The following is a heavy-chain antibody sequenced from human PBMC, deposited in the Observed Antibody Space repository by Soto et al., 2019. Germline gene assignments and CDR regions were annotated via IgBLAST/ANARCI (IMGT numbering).Heavy chain of an antibody. CDR2: IIPIFGTA. Sequence: QVQLVQSGAEVKKPGSSVKVSCKASGGTFSSYAISWVRQAPGQGLEWMGGIIPIFGTANYAQKFQGRVTIPAHESTSTASMELSSLSSEATAVYYCAIATVTLYYFDYWGQGTLVTVSS. V-gene: IGHV1-69*12. D-gene: IGHD4-17*01. J-gene: IGHJ4*02. CDR3: AIATVTLYYFDY. CDR1: GGTFSSYA.